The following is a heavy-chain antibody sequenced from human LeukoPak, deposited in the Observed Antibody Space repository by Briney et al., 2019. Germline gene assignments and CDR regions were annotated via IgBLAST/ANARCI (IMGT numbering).Heavy chain of an antibody. CDR1: GSTFTGYY. CDR2: INPNNGGT. J-gene: IGHJ4*02. CDR3: GRDFVVWGVILDY. V-gene: IGHV1-2*02. D-gene: IGHD3-10*01. Sequence: ASVKVSCKASGSTFTGYYMHWVRQAPGQGLEWMGWINPNNGGTNYAQKLQGRVTMTTDTSTSTAYMELRSLRSDDTAVYYCGRDFVVWGVILDYWGQGTLVTVSS.